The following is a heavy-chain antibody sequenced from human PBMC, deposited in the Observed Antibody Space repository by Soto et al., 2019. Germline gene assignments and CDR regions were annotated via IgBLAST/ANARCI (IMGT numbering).Heavy chain of an antibody. V-gene: IGHV3-21*01. J-gene: IGHJ6*02. CDR1: GFTFSSYS. CDR2: ISSSSSYI. D-gene: IGHD3-9*01. Sequence: GGSLRLSCAASGFTFSSYSMNWVRQAPGKGLEWVSSISSSSSYIYYADSVKGRFTISRDNAKNSLYLQMNSLRAEDTAVYYCAREDSDYDILTGKGYYYGMDVWGQGTTVTVS. CDR3: AREDSDYDILTGKGYYYGMDV.